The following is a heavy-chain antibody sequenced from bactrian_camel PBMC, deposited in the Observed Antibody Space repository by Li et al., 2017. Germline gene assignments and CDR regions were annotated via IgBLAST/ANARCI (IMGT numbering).Heavy chain of an antibody. CDR2: LKAGTI. CDR3: AANGVVGWEYNE. D-gene: IGHD2*01. CDR1: GYTSSRHC. V-gene: IGHV3S40*01. J-gene: IGHJ4*01. Sequence: DVQLVESGGGSVQAGGSLRLSCTHSGYTSSRHCMGWFRQAPGKGLEWVSGLKAGTIYYATSVKGRFAISRDNAKNTVYLQMNSLKSEDTALYYCAANGVVGWEYNEWGQGTQVTVS.